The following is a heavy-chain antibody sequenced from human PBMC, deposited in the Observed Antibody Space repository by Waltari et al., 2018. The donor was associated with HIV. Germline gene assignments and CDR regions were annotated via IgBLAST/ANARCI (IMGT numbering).Heavy chain of an antibody. V-gene: IGHV3-23*01. D-gene: IGHD2-15*01. Sequence: EVQLLDSGGGLVRPGGSLRVSCATSGFTFSNYDMSWVRQAPGKGPEWVSGISASGGTTYYADSVKGRFTISRDNFKNTLHLQMNGLRAEDTAIYYCAKAPLRRSSVGGEGPSHFEYWGQGTLVTVSS. CDR3: AKAPLRRSSVGGEGPSHFEY. CDR1: GFTFSNYD. CDR2: ISASGGTT. J-gene: IGHJ4*02.